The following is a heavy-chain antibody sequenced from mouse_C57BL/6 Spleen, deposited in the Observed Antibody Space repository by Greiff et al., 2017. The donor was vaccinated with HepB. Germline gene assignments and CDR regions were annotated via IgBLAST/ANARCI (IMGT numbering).Heavy chain of an antibody. V-gene: IGHV1-66*01. CDR3: ARGYYGSSRFAY. CDR1: GYSFTSYY. Sequence: VQLQQSGPELVKPGASVKISCKASGYSFTSYYIHWVKQRPGQGLEWIGWIYPGSGNTKYNEKFKGKATLTADTSSSTAYMQLSSLTSEDSAVYYCARGYYGSSRFAYWGQGTLVTVSA. CDR2: IYPGSGNT. J-gene: IGHJ3*01. D-gene: IGHD1-1*01.